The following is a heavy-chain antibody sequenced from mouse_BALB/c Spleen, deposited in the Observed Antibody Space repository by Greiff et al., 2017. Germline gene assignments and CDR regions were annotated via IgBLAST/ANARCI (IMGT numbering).Heavy chain of an antibody. CDR1: GYTFTSYW. V-gene: IGHV1-69*02. CDR2: IYPSDSYT. Sequence: VKLQQPGAELVRPGASVKLSCKASGYTFTSYWINWVKQRPGQGLEWIGNIYPSDSYTNYNQKFKDKATLTVDKSSSTAYMQLSSPTSEDSAVYYCYITTAGGGYWGQGTTLTVSS. D-gene: IGHD1-2*01. CDR3: YITTAGGGY. J-gene: IGHJ2*01.